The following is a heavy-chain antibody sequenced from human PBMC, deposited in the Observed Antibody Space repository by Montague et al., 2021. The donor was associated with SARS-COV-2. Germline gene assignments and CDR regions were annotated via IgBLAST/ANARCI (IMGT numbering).Heavy chain of an antibody. Sequence: SETLSLTCSVSGASITTYYWSWIRQAPGKGLEWVAYIFHSGHTSXNPSLRSRVAISIDTSRDQFSLSLTSITAADTAVYYCARQPYLASAYYFDYWGLGTLVTVSS. J-gene: IGHJ4*02. D-gene: IGHD3-10*01. CDR2: IFHSGHT. V-gene: IGHV4-59*01. CDR1: GASITTYY. CDR3: ARQPYLASAYYFDY.